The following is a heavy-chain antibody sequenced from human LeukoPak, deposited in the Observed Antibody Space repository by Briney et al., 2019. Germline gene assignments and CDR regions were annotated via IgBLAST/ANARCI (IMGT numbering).Heavy chain of an antibody. CDR1: GGSISNYY. CDR2: IYYSGST. Sequence: SETLSLTCAVSGGSISNYYWTWIRQPPGKGLEWIGYIYYSGSTNYNPSLKSRVTISVDTSTNQFSLKLRSVTAADTAVYYCARVLLDSGSYLLDCWGQGTLVTVSS. D-gene: IGHD1-26*01. CDR3: ARVLLDSGSYLLDC. J-gene: IGHJ4*02. V-gene: IGHV4-59*01.